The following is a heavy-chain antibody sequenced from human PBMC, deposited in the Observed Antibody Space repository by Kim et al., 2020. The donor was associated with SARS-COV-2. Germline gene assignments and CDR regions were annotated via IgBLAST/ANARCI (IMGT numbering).Heavy chain of an antibody. CDR1: GDSVSSNGAA. J-gene: IGHJ4*02. CDR3: AESHSGTYHY. D-gene: IGHD1-26*01. Sequence: SQTLSLSCAIYGDSVSSNGAAWNWIRQSPLRGLEWLGRTYYRSKWYKDYAVSVKSRITINPDTSKNQFSLLLISVTPEDTAVYYCAESHSGTYHYWGQGTLVTVSS. CDR2: TYYRSKWYK. V-gene: IGHV6-1*01.